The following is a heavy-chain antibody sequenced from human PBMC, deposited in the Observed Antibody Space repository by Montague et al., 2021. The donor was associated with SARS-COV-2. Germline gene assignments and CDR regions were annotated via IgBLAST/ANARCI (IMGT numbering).Heavy chain of an antibody. CDR1: GGSISSGDYY. Sequence: SETLSLTCTVSGGSISSGDYYWSWIRRPPGKGLEWIGYIYYSGSTYYNPSLKSRVTISVDTSKNQFSLKLSSVTAADTAVYYCSSDNYIWFGEPWVYYYYGMDVWGQGTTVTVSS. D-gene: IGHD3-10*01. V-gene: IGHV4-30-4*01. J-gene: IGHJ6*02. CDR3: SSDNYIWFGEPWVYYYYGMDV. CDR2: IYYSGST.